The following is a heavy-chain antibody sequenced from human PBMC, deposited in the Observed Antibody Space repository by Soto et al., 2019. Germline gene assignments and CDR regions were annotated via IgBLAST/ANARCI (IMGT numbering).Heavy chain of an antibody. CDR2: IYSGGST. J-gene: IGHJ4*02. Sequence: PGGSLRLSCAASGFTFSKYAMTWARQAPGKGLEWVSVIYSGGSTYYADSVKGRFTISRDNSKNTLYLQMNSLRAEDTAVYYCARSGYSYGPFDYWGQGTLVTVSS. CDR3: ARSGYSYGPFDY. V-gene: IGHV3-53*01. CDR1: GFTFSKYA. D-gene: IGHD5-18*01.